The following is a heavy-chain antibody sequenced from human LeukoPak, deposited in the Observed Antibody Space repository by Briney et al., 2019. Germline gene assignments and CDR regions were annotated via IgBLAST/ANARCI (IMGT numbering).Heavy chain of an antibody. CDR2: ISGSGGST. J-gene: IGHJ4*02. CDR3: AKVGAVDTALFFDY. CDR1: GFTFSSYA. V-gene: IGHV3-23*01. Sequence: GGSLRLSCAASGFTFSSYAMSWVRQAPGMGLEWVSAISGSGGSTYYADSVKGRFTISRDNSKNTLYLQMNSLRAEDTAVYYCAKVGAVDTALFFDYWGQGTLVTVSS. D-gene: IGHD5-18*01.